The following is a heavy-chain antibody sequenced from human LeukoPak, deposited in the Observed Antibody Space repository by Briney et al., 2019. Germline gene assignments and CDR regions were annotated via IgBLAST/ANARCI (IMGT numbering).Heavy chain of an antibody. J-gene: IGHJ4*02. CDR1: GFTFSGYA. Sequence: GGSLRLSCAASGFTFSGYAMSWVRQAPGKGLEWVSAISGSGGSTYYADSVKGRFTISRDNSKNTLYLQMNSLRAEDTAVYYCAKMRTCSGGSCYYFDYWGQGTLVTVSS. V-gene: IGHV3-23*01. D-gene: IGHD2-15*01. CDR3: AKMRTCSGGSCYYFDY. CDR2: ISGSGGST.